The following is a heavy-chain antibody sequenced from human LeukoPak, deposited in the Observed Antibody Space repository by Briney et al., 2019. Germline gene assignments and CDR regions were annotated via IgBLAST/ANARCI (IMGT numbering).Heavy chain of an antibody. Sequence: SETLSLTCTVSGGSISSNNYYWGWLRQPPGKGLEWIGSIYNSGSTYFNPSLKSRVSISLDMSKNQVSLKLRSVTAADTAVYYCARARDWGRDILISDSSSSGLYYYYYMDVWGKGTTVTVSS. V-gene: IGHV4-39*07. CDR2: IYNSGST. J-gene: IGHJ6*03. CDR3: ARARDWGRDILISDSSSSGLYYYYYMDV. CDR1: GGSISSNNYY. D-gene: IGHD6-6*01.